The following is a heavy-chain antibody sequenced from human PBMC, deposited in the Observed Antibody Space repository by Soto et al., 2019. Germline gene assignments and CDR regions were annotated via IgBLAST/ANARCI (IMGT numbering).Heavy chain of an antibody. CDR1: GFTFSSYA. V-gene: IGHV3-48*03. CDR2: ISSSGSTI. CDR3: ARGNVGSGYWNDAFDI. J-gene: IGHJ3*02. D-gene: IGHD3-22*01. Sequence: PGGSLRLSCAASGFTFSSYAMNWVRQAPGKGLEWVSYISSSGSTIYYADSVKGRFTISRDNAKNSLYLQMNSLRAEDTAVYYCARGNVGSGYWNDAFDIWGQGTMVTVSS.